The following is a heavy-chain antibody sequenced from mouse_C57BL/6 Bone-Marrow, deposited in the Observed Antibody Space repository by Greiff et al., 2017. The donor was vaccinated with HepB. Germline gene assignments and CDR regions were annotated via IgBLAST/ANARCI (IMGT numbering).Heavy chain of an antibody. Sequence: EVKLVESGGGLVKPGGSLKLSCAASGFTFSDYGMHWVRQAPEKGLEWVAYISSGSSTIYYADTVKGRFTISRDNAKNTLFLQMTSLRSEDTAMYYCARGYGYDAAMDYWGQGTSVTVSS. V-gene: IGHV5-17*01. J-gene: IGHJ4*01. CDR2: ISSGSSTI. CDR3: ARGYGYDAAMDY. CDR1: GFTFSDYG. D-gene: IGHD2-2*01.